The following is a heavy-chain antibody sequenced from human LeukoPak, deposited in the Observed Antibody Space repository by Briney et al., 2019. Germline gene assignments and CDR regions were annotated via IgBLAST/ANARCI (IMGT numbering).Heavy chain of an antibody. D-gene: IGHD3-3*01. J-gene: IGHJ5*02. CDR1: GGSISSGGYY. V-gene: IGHV4-30-4*08. CDR3: ARGDFWSGYVPSWFDP. CDR2: IYYSGST. Sequence: SETLSLTCTVSGGSISSGGYYWSWIRQPPGKGLEWIGYIYYSGSTYYNPSLKSRVTISVDTSKNQFSLKLSSVTAADTAVYYCARGDFWSGYVPSWFDPWGQGTLVTVSS.